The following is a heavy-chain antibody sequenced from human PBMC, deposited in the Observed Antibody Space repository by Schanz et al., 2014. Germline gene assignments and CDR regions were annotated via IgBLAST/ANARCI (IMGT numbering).Heavy chain of an antibody. Sequence: VQLVESGGGLVQPGGSLRLSCAASGFIFSSYGLHWVRQAPGKGLEWVALISNDGSIKYYADSVEGRFTMSRDNSKNTLYLQMNSLRAEDTALYYCARDSGPYYDKSMDVWGQGTTVTVSS. CDR3: ARDSGPYYDKSMDV. V-gene: IGHV3-30*06. J-gene: IGHJ6*02. CDR1: GFIFSSYG. D-gene: IGHD3-9*01. CDR2: ISNDGSIK.